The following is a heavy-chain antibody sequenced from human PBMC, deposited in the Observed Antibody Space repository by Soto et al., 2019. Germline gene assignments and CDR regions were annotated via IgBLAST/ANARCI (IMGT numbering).Heavy chain of an antibody. V-gene: IGHV3-11*01. CDR1: GFTLSDYY. CDR3: ARLRGDGYYNF. J-gene: IGHJ4*02. Sequence: QVQLVESGGGLVKPGGSLRLSCAASGFTLSDYYMTWLRQAPRKGMVWVSDISIRGTTIHYAYSVRGRVTISGDNAKTSLWLQINTLRAEATAVYYCARLRGDGYYNFWGQGTLVTVSS. D-gene: IGHD3-9*01. CDR2: ISIRGTTI.